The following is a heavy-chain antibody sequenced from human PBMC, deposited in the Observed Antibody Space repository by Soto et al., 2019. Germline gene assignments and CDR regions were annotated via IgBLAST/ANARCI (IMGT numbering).Heavy chain of an antibody. J-gene: IGHJ6*02. CDR1: GYSFISYW. Sequence: GASLKISCKGSGYSFISYWIGWVRQMPGKGLEWMGIIYPGDSHTRYSPSFQGQVTISADKSISTAYLQWSSLKASDTAMYYCAKERAVVVPDSINYFGMDVWGQGTTVTVSS. CDR3: AKERAVVVPDSINYFGMDV. D-gene: IGHD2-2*01. CDR2: IYPGDSHT. V-gene: IGHV5-51*01.